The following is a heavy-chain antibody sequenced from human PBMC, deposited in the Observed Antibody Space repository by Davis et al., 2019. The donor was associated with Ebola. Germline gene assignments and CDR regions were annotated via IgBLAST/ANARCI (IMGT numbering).Heavy chain of an antibody. D-gene: IGHD2/OR15-2a*01. CDR1: GFAFSSSV. V-gene: IGHV3-23*01. CDR2: LVTSADT. J-gene: IGHJ3*01. CDR3: VKDTSNIWFDV. Sequence: GGSLRLSCAASGFAFSSSVMSWVRRAPGKGLEWVSTLVTSADTYYADSVKGRFTISRDNSKNTLHLQMNSLRVEDTAMYYCVKDTSNIWFDVWGQGTLVTVSA.